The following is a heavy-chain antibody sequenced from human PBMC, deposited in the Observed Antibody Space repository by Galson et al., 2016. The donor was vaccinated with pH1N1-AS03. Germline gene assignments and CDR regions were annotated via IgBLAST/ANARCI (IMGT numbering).Heavy chain of an antibody. Sequence: SVKVSRKASGGIFSNYAISWVRQAPGQGLEWMGGIIPMLGTANYAQKFQGRVTITADESTRTAYMELSSLTSEDTAVYYCSREVPSGPREVQGLQNYGMDVWGQGTTVTVSS. V-gene: IGHV1-69*13. CDR3: SREVPSGPREVQGLQNYGMDV. CDR1: GGIFSNYA. J-gene: IGHJ6*02. CDR2: IIPMLGTA.